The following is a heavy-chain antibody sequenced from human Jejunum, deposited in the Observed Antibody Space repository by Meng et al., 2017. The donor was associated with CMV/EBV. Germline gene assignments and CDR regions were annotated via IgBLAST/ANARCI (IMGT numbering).Heavy chain of an antibody. CDR2: IYYTGST. CDR3: AKDRAGDH. CDR1: GASISSND. Sequence: QVQRQESGPGVVKPSETLSLTCSVSGASISSNDWSWIRQPPGKGLEWIGYIYYTGSTTYNPSLKSRATIAVDPSKSQVSLKLSSVTAADSAVYYCAKDRAGDHWGQGTLVTVSS. D-gene: IGHD3-10*01. J-gene: IGHJ4*02. V-gene: IGHV4-59*01.